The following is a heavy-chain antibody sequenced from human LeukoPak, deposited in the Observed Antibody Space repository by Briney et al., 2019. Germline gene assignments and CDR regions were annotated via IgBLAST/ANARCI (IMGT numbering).Heavy chain of an antibody. Sequence: NPSETLSLTCSVFDGSINSYYWTWIRQPPGKGLEWIGYIYYTGSTNYNPFLKSRVTISVDTSKNQFSLKLSSVTAADTAMYYCARGATYFDYWGQGTLVTVSS. CDR1: DGSINSYY. J-gene: IGHJ4*02. CDR2: IYYTGST. CDR3: ARGATYFDY. V-gene: IGHV4-59*13. D-gene: IGHD4/OR15-4a*01.